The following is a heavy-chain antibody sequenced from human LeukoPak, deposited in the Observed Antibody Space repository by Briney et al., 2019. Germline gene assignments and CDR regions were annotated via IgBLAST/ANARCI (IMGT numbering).Heavy chain of an antibody. D-gene: IGHD3-22*01. CDR2: IGGSGGSS. J-gene: IGHJ4*02. CDR1: GFTYNRYA. Sequence: GGSLTLSCAASGFTYNRYAMGGVPQAPGKGLDWVSDIGGSGGSSYYADSVRSRFTISRDHSKNTLYQQMISLRAEDTAIYYCAKKRGQSGDTSTLEYWGQGTLVTVSS. V-gene: IGHV3-23*01. CDR3: AKKRGQSGDTSTLEY.